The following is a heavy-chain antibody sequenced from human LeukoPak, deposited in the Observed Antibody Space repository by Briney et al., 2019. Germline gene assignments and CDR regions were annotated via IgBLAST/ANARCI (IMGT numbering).Heavy chain of an antibody. CDR3: ASAQYYDILTGYYSDAFDI. CDR1: GFTVSSNY. Sequence: PGGSLRLSCAASGFTVSSNYMSWVRQAPGKGLEWVSVIYSGGSTYYADSVKGRFTISRDNSKNTLYLQMNSLRAEDTAVYYCASAQYYDILTGYYSDAFDIWAEGQWSPSLQ. J-gene: IGHJ3*02. CDR2: IYSGGST. D-gene: IGHD3-9*01. V-gene: IGHV3-66*01.